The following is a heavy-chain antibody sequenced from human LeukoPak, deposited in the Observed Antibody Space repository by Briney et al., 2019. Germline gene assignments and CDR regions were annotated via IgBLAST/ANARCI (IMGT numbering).Heavy chain of an antibody. J-gene: IGHJ4*02. CDR2: INPNSGGT. V-gene: IGHV1-2*02. Sequence: ASVKVSCKASGYTFTGYYMHWVRQAPGQGLEWMGWINPNSGGTNYAQKSQGRVTMTRDTSISTAYMELSRLRSDDTAVYYCARSLGSKTLPEMATIVFDYWGQGTLVTVSS. CDR3: ARSLGSKTLPEMATIVFDY. CDR1: GYTFTGYY. D-gene: IGHD5-24*01.